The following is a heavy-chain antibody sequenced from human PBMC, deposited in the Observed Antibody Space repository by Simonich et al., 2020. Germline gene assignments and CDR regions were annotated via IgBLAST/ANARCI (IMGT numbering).Heavy chain of an antibody. CDR1: GFSLSIARMV. D-gene: IGHD3-9*01. CDR3: ARDYDILTGYYTFDY. V-gene: IGHV2-26*02. CDR2: IFSNDEK. J-gene: IGHJ4*02. Sequence: QVTLKDSGPVLVKPTETLTLTCTVSGFSLSIARMVVSLNRQPPGKALEWLAHIFSNDEKSYSTALKSRLTISKDTSKSQVVLTMTNMDPVDTATYYCARDYDILTGYYTFDYWGQGTLVTVSS.